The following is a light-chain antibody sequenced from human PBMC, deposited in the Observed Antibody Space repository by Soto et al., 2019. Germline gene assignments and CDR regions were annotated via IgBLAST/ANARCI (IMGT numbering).Light chain of an antibody. J-gene: IGKJ1*01. CDR2: ATS. Sequence: ALQMTQSPSSLSASVGDRVTITCRASQAIRNDLGWYQQKPGKTPKLLIYATSTLQSGVPSRFSGSGSGTEFTLTISSLQPEDFATYYCLQDYNYPWTFGQGTKVEIK. V-gene: IGKV1-6*01. CDR3: LQDYNYPWT. CDR1: QAIRND.